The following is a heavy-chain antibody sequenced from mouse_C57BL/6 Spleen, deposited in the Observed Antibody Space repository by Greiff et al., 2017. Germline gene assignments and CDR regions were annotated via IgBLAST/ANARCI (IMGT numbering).Heavy chain of an antibody. J-gene: IGHJ3*01. CDR3: ASPLLHSNGFAY. CDR2: IWTGGGT. D-gene: IGHD2-5*01. CDR1: GFSLTSYA. V-gene: IGHV2-9-1*01. Sequence: VKLVESGPGLVAPSQRLSITCTVSGFSLTSYAISWVRQPPGKGLEWLGVIWTGGGTNYNSALKSRLSISKDNSKSQVFLKMNSLQTDDTARYYCASPLLHSNGFAYWGQGTLVTVSA.